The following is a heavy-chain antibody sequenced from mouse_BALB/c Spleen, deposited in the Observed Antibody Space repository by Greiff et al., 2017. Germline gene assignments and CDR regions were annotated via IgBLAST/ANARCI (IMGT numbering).Heavy chain of an antibody. J-gene: IGHJ4*01. CDR3: ARAGALIYAMDY. CDR1: GFTFSSFG. CDR2: ISSGSSTI. Sequence: EVQVVESGGGLVQPGGSRKLSCAASGFTFSSFGMHWVRQAPEKGLEWVAYISSGSSTIYYADTVKGRFTISRDNPKNTLFLQMTSLRSEDTAMYYCARAGALIYAMDYWGQGTSVTVSS. V-gene: IGHV5-17*02.